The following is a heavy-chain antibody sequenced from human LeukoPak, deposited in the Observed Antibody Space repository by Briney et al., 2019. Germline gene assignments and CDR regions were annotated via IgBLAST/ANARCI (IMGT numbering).Heavy chain of an antibody. Sequence: GGSLRLSCATSGFTFSDAWMNWVRQAPGKGLEWVGRIRRNSDGGTIDYAAPVKGRFALSRDDSKNTLYLHMSSLQTEDTAVYYCATDFYDTTWGQGTLVAVSS. CDR1: GFTFSDAW. V-gene: IGHV3-15*07. J-gene: IGHJ5*02. CDR2: IRRNSDGGTI. CDR3: ATDFYDTT. D-gene: IGHD3-22*01.